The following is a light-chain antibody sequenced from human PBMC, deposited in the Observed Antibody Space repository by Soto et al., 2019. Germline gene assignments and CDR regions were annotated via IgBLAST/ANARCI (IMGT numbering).Light chain of an antibody. J-gene: IGKJ2*01. CDR3: QQYGSSPQT. CDR1: QSVSSSY. CDR2: GAS. Sequence: EIVLTQSPGTLSLSPGEIATLSCRASQSVSSSYLAGYQQKPGQAPRLLIYGASSRAAGIPGRFSGSGSGTDFTLTISRLEPEDVAVYYCQQYGSSPQTFGQGTKLEIK. V-gene: IGKV3-20*01.